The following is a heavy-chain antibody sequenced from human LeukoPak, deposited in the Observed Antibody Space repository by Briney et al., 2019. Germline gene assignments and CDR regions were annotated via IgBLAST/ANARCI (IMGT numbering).Heavy chain of an antibody. D-gene: IGHD6-13*01. CDR2: MNPNSGNT. CDR3: ARGHGIAAAVDFDY. CDR1: GYTFTSYD. J-gene: IGHJ4*02. Sequence: GASVKVSCKXSGYTFTSYDINWVRQATGQGLEWMGWMNPNSGNTGYAQKFQGRVTMTRNTSISTAYMELSSLRSEDTAVYYCARGHGIAAAVDFDYWGQGTLVTVSS. V-gene: IGHV1-8*01.